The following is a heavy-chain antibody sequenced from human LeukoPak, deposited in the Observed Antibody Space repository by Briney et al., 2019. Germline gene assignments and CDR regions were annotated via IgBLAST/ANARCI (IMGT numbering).Heavy chain of an antibody. D-gene: IGHD2-2*01. Sequence: PGGSLRLSCAASGFTFSSYGMHWVRQAPGKGLEWVAVISYDGSNKYYADSVKGRFTISRDNAKNSLYLQMKSLRAEDTAVYYCARGTGDIVVVPALPLSVKYYYYMDVWGKGTTVTVSS. V-gene: IGHV3-30*03. J-gene: IGHJ6*03. CDR2: ISYDGSNK. CDR1: GFTFSSYG. CDR3: ARGTGDIVVVPALPLSVKYYYYMDV.